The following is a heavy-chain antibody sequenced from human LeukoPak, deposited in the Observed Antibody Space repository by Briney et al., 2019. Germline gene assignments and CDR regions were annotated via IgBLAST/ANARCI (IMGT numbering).Heavy chain of an antibody. D-gene: IGHD3-10*01. Sequence: SETLSLTCTVSGGSISSSSYYWSWIRQPPGKGLEWIGEINHSGSTNYNPSLKSRVTISVDTSKNQFSLKLSSVTAADTAVYYCARAPRHLLWFGSYSAWGQGTLVTVSS. V-gene: IGHV4-39*07. CDR3: ARAPRHLLWFGSYSA. CDR2: INHSGST. CDR1: GGSISSSSYY. J-gene: IGHJ5*02.